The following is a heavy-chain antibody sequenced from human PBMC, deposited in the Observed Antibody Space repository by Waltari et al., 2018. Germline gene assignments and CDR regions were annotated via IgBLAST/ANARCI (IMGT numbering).Heavy chain of an antibody. CDR2: IYYSGST. V-gene: IGHV4-59*01. Sequence: QVQLQESGPGLVKPSEPLSLTFTVSGGSISSYYWSWLRQPPGKGLEWIGYIYYSGSTNYNPSLKSRVTISVDTSKNQFSLKLSSVTAADTAVYYCAGYSSSTSCSYGAYDYWGQGTLVTVSS. CDR3: AGYSSSTSCSYGAYDY. CDR1: GGSISSYY. D-gene: IGHD2-2*01. J-gene: IGHJ4*02.